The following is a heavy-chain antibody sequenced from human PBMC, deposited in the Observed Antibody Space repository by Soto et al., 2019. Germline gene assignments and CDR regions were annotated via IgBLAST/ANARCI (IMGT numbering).Heavy chain of an antibody. D-gene: IGHD3-3*01. CDR2: IDESGGTT. Sequence: GGSLRLSCVVSGFMFGDHAMNWVRQAPGKGPEGISRIDESGGTTSYADSVKGRFTISRDNTRDSLYLHMSNLRAEDTAIYYCARDRSLNFAVPPYGMDVWGPGTTVTVSS. J-gene: IGHJ6*02. CDR1: GFMFGDHA. CDR3: ARDRSLNFAVPPYGMDV. V-gene: IGHV3-48*03.